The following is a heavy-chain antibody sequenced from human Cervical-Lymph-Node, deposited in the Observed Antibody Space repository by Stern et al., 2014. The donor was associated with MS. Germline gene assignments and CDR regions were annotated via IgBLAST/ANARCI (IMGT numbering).Heavy chain of an antibody. J-gene: IGHJ4*02. CDR1: GFNLRDYS. Sequence: VQLVESGGTLGQPGGSLRLSCAASGFNLRDYSMSWVRQAPGKGLEWVSFVSNSGTAIYYADSVKGRFTISRDMASNSIYLQMNSLRDEDTSVYYCVRTWRENVFDSWGQGILVTVSS. V-gene: IGHV3-48*02. CDR2: VSNSGTAI. CDR3: VRTWRENVFDS. D-gene: IGHD5-24*01.